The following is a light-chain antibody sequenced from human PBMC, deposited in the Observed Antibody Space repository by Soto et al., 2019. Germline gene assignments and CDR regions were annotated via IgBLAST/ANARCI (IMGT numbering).Light chain of an antibody. Sequence: EIVLTQSPATLSLSPVEISTLSFRASQSVSSYLAWYQQTPGQAPRLLIYDASNRATGIPARFSGSGSGTDFTLTISRLEPEDFAVYYCQQRSNWPPQINCGQGTRREIK. V-gene: IGKV3-11*01. CDR2: DAS. CDR3: QQRSNWPPQIN. CDR1: QSVSSY. J-gene: IGKJ5*01.